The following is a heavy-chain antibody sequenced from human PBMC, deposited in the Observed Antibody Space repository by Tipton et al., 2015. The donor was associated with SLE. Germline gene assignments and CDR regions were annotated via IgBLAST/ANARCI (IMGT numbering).Heavy chain of an antibody. CDR3: ARTLGAIAHTVYDAFDI. J-gene: IGHJ3*02. CDR1: GDSISSSDYY. D-gene: IGHD1-26*01. V-gene: IGHV4-61*05. CDR2: IHYSGTT. Sequence: TLSLTCTVSGDSISSSDYYWGWIRQPPGKGLEWIGYIHYSGTTHDNPSLKSRVTMSVDMSKNQFSLRLTSVTAADTAVYYCARTLGAIAHTVYDAFDIWGQGKMVTVSS.